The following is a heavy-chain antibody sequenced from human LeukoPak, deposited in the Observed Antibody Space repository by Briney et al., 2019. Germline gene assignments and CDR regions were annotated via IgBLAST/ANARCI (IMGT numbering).Heavy chain of an antibody. J-gene: IGHJ4*02. D-gene: IGHD6-13*01. V-gene: IGHV3-49*04. CDR3: TTGIAAAGTSY. CDR2: IRSKAYGGTT. CDR1: GFTFGDYG. Sequence: GGSLRLSCTASGFTFGDYGMSWVRQAPGKGLEWVGFIRSKAYGGTTEYAASVKGRFTISRDDSKSIAYLQMNSLKTEDTAVYYCTTGIAAAGTSYWGQGTLVTVSS.